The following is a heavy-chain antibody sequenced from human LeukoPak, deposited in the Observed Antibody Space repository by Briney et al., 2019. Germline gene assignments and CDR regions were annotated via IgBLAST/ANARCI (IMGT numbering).Heavy chain of an antibody. Sequence: LSLTCAVYGGSFSGYYWSWIRQAPGKGLEWVSYISSSGSTIYYADSVKGRFTISRDNAKNSLYLQMNSLRAEDTAVYYCARGHDSSGYSHFDYWGQGTLVTVSS. CDR3: ARGHDSSGYSHFDY. CDR1: GGSFSGYY. V-gene: IGHV3-11*04. J-gene: IGHJ4*02. D-gene: IGHD3-22*01. CDR2: ISSSGSTI.